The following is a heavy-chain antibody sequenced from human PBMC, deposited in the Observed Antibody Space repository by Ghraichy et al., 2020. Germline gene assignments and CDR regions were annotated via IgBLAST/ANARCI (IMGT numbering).Heavy chain of an antibody. D-gene: IGHD6-19*01. V-gene: IGHV3-30-3*01. CDR1: GFTFSSYA. J-gene: IGHJ4*02. CDR3: ARDLGSGGTYYFDY. CDR2: ISYDGSNK. Sequence: GESLNISCAASGFTFSSYAMHWVRQAPGKGLEWVAVISYDGSNKYYADSVKGRFTISRDNSKNTLHLQMNSLRAEDTAVYYCARDLGSGGTYYFDYWGQGTLVTVSS.